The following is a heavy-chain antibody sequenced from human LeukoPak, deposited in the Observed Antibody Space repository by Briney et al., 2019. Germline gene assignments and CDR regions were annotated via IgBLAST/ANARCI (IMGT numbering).Heavy chain of an antibody. CDR3: ARGALLWFGKTYYYYGMDV. D-gene: IGHD3-10*01. Sequence: ASVKVSCKASGYTFTSYAMHWVRQAPGQRLERMGWINPGNGNTKYLQTFQGRVTLTKNTSENTAYMEQRRLRSEDTAVYYCARGALLWFGKTYYYYGMDVWGKGTTVTVSS. CDR2: INPGNGNT. CDR1: GYTFTSYA. J-gene: IGHJ6*04. V-gene: IGHV1-3*01.